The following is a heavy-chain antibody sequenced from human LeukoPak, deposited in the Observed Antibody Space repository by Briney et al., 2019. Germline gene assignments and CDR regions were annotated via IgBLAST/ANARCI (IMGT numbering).Heavy chain of an antibody. CDR2: IYYSGST. Sequence: SETLSLTCTVSGGSISSYYWSWIRQPPGKGLEWIGYIYYSGSTNYNPSLKSRVTISVDTSKNQFSLKLSSVTAADTAVYYCARTYYYGSGSYGFDYWGQGNLVTVSS. CDR1: GGSISSYY. V-gene: IGHV4-59*01. J-gene: IGHJ4*02. CDR3: ARTYYYGSGSYGFDY. D-gene: IGHD3-10*01.